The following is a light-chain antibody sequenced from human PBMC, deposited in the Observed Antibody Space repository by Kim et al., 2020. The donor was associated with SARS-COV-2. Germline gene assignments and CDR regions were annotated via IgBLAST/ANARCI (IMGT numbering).Light chain of an antibody. CDR1: SSNIGSNY. V-gene: IGLV1-47*01. J-gene: IGLJ2*01. CDR2: RNN. CDR3: AAWDDSLSVHVV. Sequence: QSVLTQPPSASGTPGQRVTISCSGSSSNIGSNYVYWYQQLPGTAPKLLIYRNNQRPSGVPDRFSGSKSGTSASLAISGLRSEDEADDYCAAWDDSLSVHVVFGGGTQLTVL.